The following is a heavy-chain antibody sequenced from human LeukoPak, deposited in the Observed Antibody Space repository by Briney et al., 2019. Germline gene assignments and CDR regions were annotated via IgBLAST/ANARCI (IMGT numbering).Heavy chain of an antibody. V-gene: IGHV3-74*01. J-gene: IGHJ3*02. CDR3: ARDAAGASDM. Sequence: GGSLRLSCAASGFTFSSYGMHWVRQAPGKGLVWVSHIRSDGSTINYADSVKGRFTISRDNAKNTLYLQMNSLRVEDTAVYYCARDAAGASDMWGQGTMVTVSS. CDR2: IRSDGSTI. CDR1: GFTFSSYG. D-gene: IGHD6-13*01.